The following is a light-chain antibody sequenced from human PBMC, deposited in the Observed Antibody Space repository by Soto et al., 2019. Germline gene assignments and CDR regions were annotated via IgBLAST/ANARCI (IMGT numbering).Light chain of an antibody. CDR2: EVS. Sequence: QSVLTQPASVSGSPGQSITISCTGTSSDVGGYNYVSWYQQHPGKAPKLMIYEVSNRPSGVSNRFSGSKSGNTASLTISGLQAEDEADYYCSSYTSSSTWVFGGGTKVPVL. CDR1: SSDVGGYNY. J-gene: IGLJ3*02. V-gene: IGLV2-14*01. CDR3: SSYTSSSTWV.